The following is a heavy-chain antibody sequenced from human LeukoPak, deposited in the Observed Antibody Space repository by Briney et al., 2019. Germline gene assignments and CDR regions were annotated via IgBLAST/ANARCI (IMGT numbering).Heavy chain of an antibody. V-gene: IGHV4-39*01. CDR3: ASLLLDPGYYYYMDV. J-gene: IGHJ6*03. D-gene: IGHD3/OR15-3a*01. Sequence: PSETLSLTCLVYAGSISSSSYYWGWIRQPPGKGLEWIGSMYYSESTYYNPSLKSRVTISVDTSKNQFSLKLSSVTAADTAVYYCASLLLDPGYYYYMDVWGKGTTVTVSS. CDR2: MYYSEST. CDR1: AGSISSSSYY.